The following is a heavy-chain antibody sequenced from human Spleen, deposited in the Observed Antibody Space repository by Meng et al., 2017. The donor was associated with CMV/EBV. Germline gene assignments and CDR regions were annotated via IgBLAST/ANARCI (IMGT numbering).Heavy chain of an antibody. V-gene: IGHV1-2*02. D-gene: IGHD2-15*01. CDR3: ARDGPHCSVGGCYFDF. CDR2: IDPNSGGT. CDR1: GYSGNDYQ. Sequence: SGYSGNDYQINWVRQAPGQGLEWMGWIDPNSGGTNYAQKFQDRVIMTSDTSTSTVYMELNNLRGDDRAVYYCARDGPHCSVGGCYFDFWGQGSLVTVSS. J-gene: IGHJ4*02.